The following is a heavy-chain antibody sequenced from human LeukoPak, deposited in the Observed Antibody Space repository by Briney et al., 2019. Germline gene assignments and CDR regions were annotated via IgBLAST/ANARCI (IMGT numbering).Heavy chain of an antibody. V-gene: IGHV1-46*01. CDR1: GFTFINYY. Sequence: ASVEVSCKASGFTFINYYMHWVRQAPGQGLEWLGIINLSGGSTHYPQKFQDRVTMTRDTSKSKDYMELRSLRYEDTDGYDCLRDLDYGAQSKAYCGQPTLVTVHS. D-gene: IGHD4/OR15-4a*01. J-gene: IGHJ1*01. CDR2: INLSGGST. CDR3: LRDLDYGAQSKAY.